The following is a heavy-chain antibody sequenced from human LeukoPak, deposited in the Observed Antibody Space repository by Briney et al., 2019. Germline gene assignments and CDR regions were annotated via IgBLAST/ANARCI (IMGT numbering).Heavy chain of an antibody. V-gene: IGHV1-18*04. CDR2: ISAYNGNT. CDR1: GYTFTGYY. J-gene: IGHJ6*02. CDR3: ARDSSSRVYAISPYYYYGMDG. D-gene: IGHD2-8*01. Sequence: ASVKVSCKASGYTFTGYYMHWVRQAPGQGLEWMGWISAYNGNTNYAQKLQGRVTMTTDTSTSTAYMELRSLRSDDTAVYYCARDSSSRVYAISPYYYYGMDGWGQGTTVTVSS.